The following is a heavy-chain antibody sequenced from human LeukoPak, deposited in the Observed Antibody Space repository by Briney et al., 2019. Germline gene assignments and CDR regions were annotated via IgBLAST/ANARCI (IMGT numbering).Heavy chain of an antibody. Sequence: SVKVSCKASGGTFSSYAISWVRQAPGQGLEWMGGIIPIFGTANYAQKFQGRATITADESTSTAYMELSSLRSEDTAVYYCARGDYYDSSGYYGYWGQGTLVTVSS. CDR3: ARGDYYDSSGYYGY. CDR1: GGTFSSYA. J-gene: IGHJ4*02. D-gene: IGHD3-22*01. V-gene: IGHV1-69*13. CDR2: IIPIFGTA.